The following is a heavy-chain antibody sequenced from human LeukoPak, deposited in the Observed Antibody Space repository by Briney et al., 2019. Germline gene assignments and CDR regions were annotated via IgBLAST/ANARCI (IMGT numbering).Heavy chain of an antibody. CDR2: IYHSGST. J-gene: IGHJ3*02. CDR1: GGSISSSNW. V-gene: IGHV4-4*02. D-gene: IGHD1-26*01. Sequence: PSETLSLTCAISGGSISSSNWWSWVRQPPGKGLEWIGEIYHSGSTNYSPSLKSRVTISVDKSKNQFSLKVTSVTAADTAVYYCARETRLHSGSYSNDAFDIWGQGTMVTVSS. CDR3: ARETRLHSGSYSNDAFDI.